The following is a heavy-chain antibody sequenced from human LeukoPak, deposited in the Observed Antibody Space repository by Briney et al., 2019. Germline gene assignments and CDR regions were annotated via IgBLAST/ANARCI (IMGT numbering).Heavy chain of an antibody. V-gene: IGHV4-31*03. CDR1: GGSISSGGFL. Sequence: PSQTLSLTCTVSGGSISSGGFLWGWIRQLPGKGPEWIGYIQYSGTVYYNPSLKSRVTISVDTSKNQFSLKLSSVTAADTAVYYCARDQRSGFFDYWGQGTLVTVSS. CDR2: IQYSGTV. J-gene: IGHJ4*02. CDR3: ARDQRSGFFDY. D-gene: IGHD3-3*01.